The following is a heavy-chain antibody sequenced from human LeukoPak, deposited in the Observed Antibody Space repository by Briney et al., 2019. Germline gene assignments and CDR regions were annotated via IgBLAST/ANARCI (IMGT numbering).Heavy chain of an antibody. V-gene: IGHV3-48*01. CDR2: ISSAGGAI. CDR3: AREYCSGGSCYGNLDH. J-gene: IGHJ4*02. D-gene: IGHD2-15*01. Sequence: PGGSLRLSCAASGFIFRSYSINWVRQAPGKGLEWVSFISSAGGAIYYADSVKGRFTISRDNAKNSLYLQMNSLRVEDTAVYYCAREYCSGGSCYGNLDHWGQGTPVTVSS. CDR1: GFIFRSYS.